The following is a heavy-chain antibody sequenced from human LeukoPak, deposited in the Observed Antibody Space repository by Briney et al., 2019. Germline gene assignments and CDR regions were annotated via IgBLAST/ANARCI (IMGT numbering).Heavy chain of an antibody. CDR3: AKDQEDSSHIY. CDR2: IYSGGST. J-gene: IGHJ4*02. Sequence: PGGSLRLSCAASGFTISSNYMSWVRQAPGKGLEWVSVIYSGGSTYYADSVKGRFTISRDNSKNTLYLQMNSLRAEDTAVYYCAKDQEDSSHIYWGQGTLVSVSS. CDR1: GFTISSNY. D-gene: IGHD6-13*01. V-gene: IGHV3-53*01.